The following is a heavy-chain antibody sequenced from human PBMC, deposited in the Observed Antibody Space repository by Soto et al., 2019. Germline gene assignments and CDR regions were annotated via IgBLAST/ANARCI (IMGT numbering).Heavy chain of an antibody. CDR1: VFTLTSYS. J-gene: IGHJ4*02. V-gene: IGHV3-48*02. Sequence: GGYLLVSCAVSVFTLTSYSMTLVGQAQGKGLEWLSFINKNGFTIYYADSVQCRFTISRDYAKNSLYLQMDSLRHEDTAVYYCGRGAVNGTYLFDYWGLGTIVTVSS. CDR2: INKNGFTI. D-gene: IGHD6-19*01. CDR3: GRGAVNGTYLFDY.